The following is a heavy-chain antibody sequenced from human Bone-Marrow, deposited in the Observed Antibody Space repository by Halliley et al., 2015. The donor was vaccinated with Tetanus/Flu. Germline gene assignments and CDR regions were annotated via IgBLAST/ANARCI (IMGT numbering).Heavy chain of an antibody. D-gene: IGHD5-18*01. Sequence: SLRLSCAASGGTFRKAWMSWVRQAPGKGLEWVARIKSQADGGSTDYAALVKGRFTISRDDSRNTLYLQMNSLKTEDTAVYYCSSHGYSNALRVQLFDYWGQGTLVTVSS. CDR2: IKSQADGGST. CDR3: SSHGYSNALRVQLFDY. CDR1: GGTFRKAW. J-gene: IGHJ4*02. V-gene: IGHV3-15*01.